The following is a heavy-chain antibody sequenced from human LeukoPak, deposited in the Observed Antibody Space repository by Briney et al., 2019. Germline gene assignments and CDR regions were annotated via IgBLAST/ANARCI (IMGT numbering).Heavy chain of an antibody. CDR3: ATSRGGTSFDY. CDR2: MNPNSGGT. D-gene: IGHD2-2*01. V-gene: IGHV1-2*02. Sequence: ASVKVSCKASGYTFTDYYVHWVRQAPGQGLEWMGWMNPNSGGTNYAQRFQGRVTMTRDTSISTAYMELTRLRFDDTAVFYCATSRGGTSFDYWGQGTPVTVSS. J-gene: IGHJ4*02. CDR1: GYTFTDYY.